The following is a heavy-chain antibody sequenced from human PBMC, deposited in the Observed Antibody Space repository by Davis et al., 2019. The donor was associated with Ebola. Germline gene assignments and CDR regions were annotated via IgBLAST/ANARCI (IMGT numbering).Heavy chain of an antibody. CDR2: IIPILGIA. J-gene: IGHJ6*02. V-gene: IGHV1-69*04. CDR1: GGTFSSYT. Sequence: SVKVSCKASGGTFSSYTISWVRQAPGQGLEWMGRIIPILGIANYAQKFQGRVTITADKSTSTTYMELSSLRSEDTAVYYCAREPIVVVTATYYYYGMDVWGQGTTVTVSS. CDR3: AREPIVVVTATYYYYGMDV. D-gene: IGHD2-21*02.